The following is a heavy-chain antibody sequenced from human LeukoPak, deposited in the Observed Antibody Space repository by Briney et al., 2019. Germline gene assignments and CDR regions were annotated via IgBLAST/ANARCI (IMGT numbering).Heavy chain of an antibody. CDR1: GYTFTSYD. CDR2: MNPNSGNT. CDR3: ARGPLLWFGELPNHSDY. Sequence: ASVKVSCKASGYTFTSYDINWVRQATGQGLEWMGWMNPNSGNTGYAQKFQGRVTMTRNTSISTAYMELSSLRSEDTAVYYCARGPLLWFGELPNHSDYWGQGTLVTVSS. D-gene: IGHD3-10*01. J-gene: IGHJ4*02. V-gene: IGHV1-8*01.